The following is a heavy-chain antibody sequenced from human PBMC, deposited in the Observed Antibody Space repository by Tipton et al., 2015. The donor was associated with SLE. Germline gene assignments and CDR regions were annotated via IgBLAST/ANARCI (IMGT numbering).Heavy chain of an antibody. J-gene: IGHJ4*02. D-gene: IGHD6-13*01. CDR3: AKGSSWTPFDY. CDR2: IYHSGST. Sequence: TLSLTCTVSGGFIRSGGYSWTWIRQPPGKGLEWIGYIYHSGSTYYNPSLKSRVTISVDTSKNQFSLKLSSVTAADTAVYYCAKGSSWTPFDYWGQGTLVTVSS. CDR1: GGFIRSGGYS. V-gene: IGHV4-30-2*01.